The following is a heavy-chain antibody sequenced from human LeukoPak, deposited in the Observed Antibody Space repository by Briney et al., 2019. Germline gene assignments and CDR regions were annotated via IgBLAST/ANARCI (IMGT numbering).Heavy chain of an antibody. Sequence: GRSLRLACAAAGFTFSYYGMHCVRRAPGKGREWVAVIWYDGSNKSYADSVRGRFTISRDNSKTTLYLQMNSLRVEDTSVYHCARDMSMMTTDGYFNYWGQGTLVTVSS. CDR3: ARDMSMMTTDGYFNY. CDR2: IWYDGSNK. J-gene: IGHJ4*02. D-gene: IGHD4-17*01. CDR1: GFTFSYYG. V-gene: IGHV3-33*01.